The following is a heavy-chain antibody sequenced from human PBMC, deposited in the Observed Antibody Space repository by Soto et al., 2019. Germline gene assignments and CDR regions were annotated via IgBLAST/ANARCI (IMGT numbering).Heavy chain of an antibody. CDR1: GGSFSGFY. J-gene: IGHJ4*02. CDR3: ARVGYYDSSGFFAPFDF. V-gene: IGHV4-34*01. D-gene: IGHD3-22*01. Sequence: TLSLTCAVYGGSFSGFYWSWIRQPPGKGLEWIGEINHSGITGYNPSLKSRVTISIDTSKSQFSLRLKSVTAADTAVYYCARVGYYDSSGFFAPFDFWAQGTLVTVSS. CDR2: INHSGIT.